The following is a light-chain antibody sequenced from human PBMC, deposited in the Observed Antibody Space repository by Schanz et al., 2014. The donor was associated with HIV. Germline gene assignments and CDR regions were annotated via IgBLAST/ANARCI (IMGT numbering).Light chain of an antibody. V-gene: IGLV2-14*03. CDR3: QSFDSSLNGVV. Sequence: QSALTQPASVSGSPGQSISISCTGTSGDVGSYNYVSWYQQHPGKAPKLMIYDVSNRPSGVSSRFSGSKSGSSASLAISGLQADDEADYFCQSFDSSLNGVVFGGGTKLTVL. CDR2: DVS. CDR1: SGDVGSYNY. J-gene: IGLJ2*01.